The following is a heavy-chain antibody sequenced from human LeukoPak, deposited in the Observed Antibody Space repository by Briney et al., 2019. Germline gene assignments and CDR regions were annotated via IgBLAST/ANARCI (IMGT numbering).Heavy chain of an antibody. CDR3: AREAGDSATTRVDYYYSHYMDV. V-gene: IGHV1-2*02. J-gene: IGHJ6*03. Sequence: ASVKVSCKASGYTFVDYYMHWVRQAPGQGLEWMGWINPNSGGTNYAQKFQGRVTMTRDTPISTAYMDLSRLKSDDTAVYFCAREAGDSATTRVDYYYSHYMDVWGTGTTVTVSS. CDR1: GYTFVDYY. D-gene: IGHD1-26*01. CDR2: INPNSGGT.